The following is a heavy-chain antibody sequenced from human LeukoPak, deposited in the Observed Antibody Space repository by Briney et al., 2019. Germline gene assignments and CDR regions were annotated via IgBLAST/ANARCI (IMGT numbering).Heavy chain of an antibody. J-gene: IGHJ3*02. D-gene: IGHD4-17*01. CDR3: ARRRWAVTTLRDDAFDI. Sequence: SGTLSLTCTVSGGSISSSSYYWGWIRQPPGKGLEWIGSIYYSGSTYYNPSLKSRVTISVDTSKNQFSLKLSSVTAADTAVYYCARRRWAVTTLRDDAFDIWGQGTMVTVSS. CDR1: GGSISSSSYY. CDR2: IYYSGST. V-gene: IGHV4-39*01.